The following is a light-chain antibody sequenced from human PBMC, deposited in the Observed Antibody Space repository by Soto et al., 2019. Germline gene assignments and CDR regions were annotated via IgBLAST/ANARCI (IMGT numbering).Light chain of an antibody. CDR2: GAT. V-gene: IGKV1-12*01. CDR3: QQANNFPIT. Sequence: DIQMTQSPSSVSASVGDRVTITCRASPGIRRWVAWYQQKPGRAPNLLTFGATTLHSGDTSRFSGSGSGTDFTLTISGLQPEYFATYYCQQANNFPITFGHGTRLEIK. J-gene: IGKJ5*01. CDR1: PGIRRW.